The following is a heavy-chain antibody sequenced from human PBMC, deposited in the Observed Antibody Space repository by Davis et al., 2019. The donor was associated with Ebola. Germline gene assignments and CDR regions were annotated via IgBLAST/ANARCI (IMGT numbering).Heavy chain of an antibody. CDR3: AAGEEPTIIYGMDV. J-gene: IGHJ6*02. CDR1: GFTFTSSA. V-gene: IGHV1-58*01. Sequence: SVKVSCKASGFTFTSSAVQWVRQARGQRLEWIGWIVVGSGNTNYAQKFQERVTITRDMSTSTAYMELSSLRSEDTAVYYCAAGEEPTIIYGMDVWGQGTTVTVSS. D-gene: IGHD1-14*01. CDR2: IVVGSGNT.